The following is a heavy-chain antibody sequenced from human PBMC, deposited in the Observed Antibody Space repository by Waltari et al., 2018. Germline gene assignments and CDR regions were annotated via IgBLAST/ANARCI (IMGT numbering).Heavy chain of an antibody. CDR1: GFTFSSYG. V-gene: IGHV3-30*02. Sequence: QVQLVESGGGVVQPGGSLRLSCAASGFTFSSYGMHWVRQAPGKGLEWVAFIRYDGSNKYYADSVKGRFTISRDNSKNTLYLQMNSLRAEDTAVYYCAKDYIAVAGTGDIGYWGQGTLVTVSS. CDR3: AKDYIAVAGTGDIGY. CDR2: IRYDGSNK. J-gene: IGHJ4*02. D-gene: IGHD6-19*01.